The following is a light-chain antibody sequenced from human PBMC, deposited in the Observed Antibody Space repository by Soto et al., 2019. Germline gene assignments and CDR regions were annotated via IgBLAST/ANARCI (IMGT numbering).Light chain of an antibody. J-gene: IGKJ1*01. CDR2: GAF. CDR1: QNINSN. V-gene: IGKV3-15*01. Sequence: EIVMTQSPATLSVSPGERATLSCRASQNINSNLAWYQQKPGQGPRLLIYGAFTRATGVPDRFTGSGSGTEFTLTISSLQSEDFAVYYCQQCNKWLTWTFGQGTKVDIK. CDR3: QQCNKWLTWT.